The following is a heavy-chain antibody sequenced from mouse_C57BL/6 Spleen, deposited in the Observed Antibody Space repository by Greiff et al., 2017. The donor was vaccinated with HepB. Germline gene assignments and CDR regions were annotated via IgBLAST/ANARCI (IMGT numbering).Heavy chain of an antibody. D-gene: IGHD2-5*01. V-gene: IGHV5-9*01. CDR3: ARSYSNGDAMDY. J-gene: IGHJ4*01. CDR2: ISGGGGNT. Sequence: EVKLVESGGGLVKPGGSLKLSCAASGFTFSSYTMSWVRQTPEKRLEWVATISGGGGNTYYPDSVKGRFTISRDNAKSTLYLQMSSLRSEDTALYYCARSYSNGDAMDYWGQGTSVTVSS. CDR1: GFTFSSYT.